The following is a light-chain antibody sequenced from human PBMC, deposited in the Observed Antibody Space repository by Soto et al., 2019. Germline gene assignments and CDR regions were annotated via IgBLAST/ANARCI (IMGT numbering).Light chain of an antibody. V-gene: IGKV1-9*01. J-gene: IGKJ4*01. CDR1: QSIRSY. CDR3: QQLNSDPLT. Sequence: IEVTQSPSSLAASLGDRVTITCRASQSIRSYLNWVQQKPGNAPKLLIYDASSLQTGVPSRFSGRGSGTECTLTISSLQPEDFATYYCQQLNSDPLTFGGGTKVDIK. CDR2: DAS.